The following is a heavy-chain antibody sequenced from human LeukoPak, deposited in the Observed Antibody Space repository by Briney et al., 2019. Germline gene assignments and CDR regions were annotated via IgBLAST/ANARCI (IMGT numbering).Heavy chain of an antibody. CDR1: GYTFTGYY. CDR2: INPNSGGT. D-gene: IGHD3-3*01. V-gene: IGHV1-2*02. J-gene: IGHJ5*02. CDR3: ATAGLTIFGVVTTNWFDP. Sequence: ASVKVSCKASGYTFTGYYMHWVRQAPGQGLEWMGWINPNSGGTNYAQKFQGRVTMTRDTSISTAYMELSRLRSDDTAVYYCATAGLTIFGVVTTNWFDPWGQGTLVTVSS.